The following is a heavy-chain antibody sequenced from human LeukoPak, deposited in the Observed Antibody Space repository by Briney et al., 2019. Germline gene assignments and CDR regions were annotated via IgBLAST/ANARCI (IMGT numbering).Heavy chain of an antibody. CDR3: ARDSYMAAADTWFDP. CDR1: GYTFTTYA. D-gene: IGHD6-13*01. V-gene: IGHV1-3*01. Sequence: ASVKVSCTASGYTFTTYAIHWVRQAPGQRLEWMGWINSGYGNTKYSQKFQGRVTITSDTSASTAYMEVRSLTSEDTAIYYCARDSYMAAADTWFDPWGQGTLVTVSS. CDR2: INSGYGNT. J-gene: IGHJ5*02.